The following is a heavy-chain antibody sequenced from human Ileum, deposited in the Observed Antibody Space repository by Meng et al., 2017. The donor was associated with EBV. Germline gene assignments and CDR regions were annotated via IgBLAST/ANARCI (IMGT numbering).Heavy chain of an antibody. Sequence: QAQPQGWGGGLLKASGTLPLTCAVNGGALSGAYWNWIRQPPGKGLEWIGEIIHRGSPSYNPSLKSRVTISIDTSKNQLSLMLSSVTAADTAVYYCARRPTGIDYWGQGTLVTISS. V-gene: IGHV4-34*12. CDR1: GGALSGAY. J-gene: IGHJ4*02. D-gene: IGHD2-8*02. CDR2: IIHRGSP. CDR3: ARRPTGIDY.